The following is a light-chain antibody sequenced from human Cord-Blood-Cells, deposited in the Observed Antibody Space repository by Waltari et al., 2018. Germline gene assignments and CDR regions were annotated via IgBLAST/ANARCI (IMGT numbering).Light chain of an antibody. V-gene: IGLV2-8*01. J-gene: IGLJ2*01. CDR1: RSTVGGYNY. CDR3: SSYAGSNIVV. CDR2: EVS. Sequence: QSALTQPPSASGSPGQSVTISCTGTRSTVGGYNYVTWYQQHPGKAPKLMIYEVSKRPSGVPDRFSGSKSGNTASLTVSGLQAEDEADYYCSSYAGSNIVVFGGGTKLTVL.